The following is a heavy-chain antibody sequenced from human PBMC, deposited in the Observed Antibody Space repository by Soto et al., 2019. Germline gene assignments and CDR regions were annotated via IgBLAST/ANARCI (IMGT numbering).Heavy chain of an antibody. V-gene: IGHV3-23*01. CDR2: ISGSGGST. CDR3: AKGLAHYYYGMDV. D-gene: IGHD2-21*01. CDR1: GFSFSSYA. J-gene: IGHJ6*02. Sequence: PGGSLRLSCAASGFSFSSYAMSWVRQAPGKGLEWVSAISGSGGSTYYADSVKGRFTISRDNSKNTLYLQMNSLRAEDTAVYYCAKGLAHYYYGMDVWGQGTTVTVSS.